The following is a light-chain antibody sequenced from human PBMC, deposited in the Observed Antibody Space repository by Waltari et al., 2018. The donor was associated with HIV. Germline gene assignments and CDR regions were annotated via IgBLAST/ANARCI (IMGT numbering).Light chain of an antibody. CDR1: QTVSSY. Sequence: EIVITQSPVTLSVSPGERATLSCRASQTVSSYLAWYQQKPGQAPRLLIYGASPRATGVPARFIGSGSGTECTLTISSLQSEDFAVYYCQQCYNWHRTCGGGTKVEIK. CDR3: QQCYNWHRT. V-gene: IGKV3-15*01. CDR2: GAS. J-gene: IGKJ4*01.